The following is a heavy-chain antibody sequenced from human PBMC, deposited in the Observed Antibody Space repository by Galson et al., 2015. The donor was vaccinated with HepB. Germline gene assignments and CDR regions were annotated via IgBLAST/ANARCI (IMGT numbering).Heavy chain of an antibody. D-gene: IGHD3-3*01. CDR1: GGSISSGGYS. V-gene: IGHV4-30-2*01. CDR3: ARAGYDFWSASRGWFDP. J-gene: IGHJ5*02. CDR2: IYHRGST. Sequence: TLSLTCAVSGGSISSGGYSWGWLRQPPGKGREWYWYIYHRGSTPYNPPRKSRVTISVNRSKNQFSLKLSSVTAADTAGYYCARAGYDFWSASRGWFDPWGQGTLVTVSS.